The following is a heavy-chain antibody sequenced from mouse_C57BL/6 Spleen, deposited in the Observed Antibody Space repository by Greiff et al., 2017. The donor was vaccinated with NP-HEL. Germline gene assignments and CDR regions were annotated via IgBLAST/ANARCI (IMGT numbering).Heavy chain of an antibody. CDR3: VRDPYYYGSSPSYFDV. V-gene: IGHV10-3*01. CDR2: IRSKSSNYAT. D-gene: IGHD1-1*01. CDR1: GFTFNTYA. Sequence: EVQRVESGGGLVQPKGSLKLSCAASGFTFNTYAMHWVRQAPGKGLEWVARIRSKSSNYATYYADSVKDRFTISRDDSQSMLYLQMNNLKTEDTAVYYCVRDPYYYGSSPSYFDVWGTGTTVTVSS. J-gene: IGHJ1*03.